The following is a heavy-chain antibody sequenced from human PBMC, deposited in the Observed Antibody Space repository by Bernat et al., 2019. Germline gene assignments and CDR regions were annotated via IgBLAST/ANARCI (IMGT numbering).Heavy chain of an antibody. V-gene: IGHV3-21*05. CDR2: ISSSSSYI. Sequence: EVQLVESGGGLVKPGGSLRLSCAASGFTFSSYSMNWVRQAPRKGLEWVSYISSSSSYIYYADSVKGRFTISRDNAKNSLYLQMNSLRAEDTAVYYCARGPLGYCSGGSCYSNYWGQGTLVTVSS. CDR3: ARGPLGYCSGGSCYSNY. J-gene: IGHJ4*02. CDR1: GFTFSSYS. D-gene: IGHD2-15*01.